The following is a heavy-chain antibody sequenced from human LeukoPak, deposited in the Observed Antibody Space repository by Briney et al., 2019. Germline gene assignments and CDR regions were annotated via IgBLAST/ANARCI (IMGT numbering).Heavy chain of an antibody. Sequence: GGSLRLSCAASGFIFSNYAMTWVRQAPGKGLEYVATINAVNANTYYADSVKGRFTVSRDNSENTLYLQMNSLRAEDTAVYYCAKQFLGAHGGQGPLVTVSS. D-gene: IGHD4/OR15-4a*01. V-gene: IGHV3-23*01. CDR2: INAVNANT. J-gene: IGHJ4*02. CDR3: AKQFLGAH. CDR1: GFIFSNYA.